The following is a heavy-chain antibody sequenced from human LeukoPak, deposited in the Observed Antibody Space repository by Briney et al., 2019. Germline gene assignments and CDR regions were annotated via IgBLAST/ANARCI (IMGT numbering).Heavy chain of an antibody. V-gene: IGHV4-34*01. CDR2: INHSGST. Sequence: PGGSLRLSCAASGFTFSSYSMNWVRQPPGKGLEWIGEINHSGSTNYNPSLKSRVTISVDTSKNQFSLKLSSVTAADTAVYYCARVRSYGRIPFDYWGQGTLVTVSS. J-gene: IGHJ4*02. D-gene: IGHD4-17*01. CDR1: GFTFSSYS. CDR3: ARVRSYGRIPFDY.